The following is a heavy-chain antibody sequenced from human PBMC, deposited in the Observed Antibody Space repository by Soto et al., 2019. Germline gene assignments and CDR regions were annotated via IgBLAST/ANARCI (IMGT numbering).Heavy chain of an antibody. J-gene: IGHJ4*02. Sequence: GGSLRLSCAASGFTFSSYSMNWVRQAPGKGLEWGSSISSSSSYIYYADSVKGRFTISRDNAKNSLYLQMNSLRAEDTAVYYCARPQRHCSSTSCHLMTYWGQGTLVTVSS. CDR2: ISSSSSYI. D-gene: IGHD2-2*01. CDR1: GFTFSSYS. V-gene: IGHV3-21*01. CDR3: ARPQRHCSSTSCHLMTY.